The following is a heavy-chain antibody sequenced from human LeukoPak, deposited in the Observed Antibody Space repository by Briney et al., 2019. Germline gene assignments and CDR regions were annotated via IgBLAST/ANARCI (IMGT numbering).Heavy chain of an antibody. CDR2: ISTYDGDA. D-gene: IGHD5-18*01. CDR1: GYSFTSYG. J-gene: IGHJ4*02. Sequence: GASVKVSCKAFGYSFTSYGITWVRQAPGQGLEWMGWISTYDGDANYAQQLQGRVTMTTDTSTITAYMELRSLRSDDTAVYYCARAPSGFTYGPGDHWGQGTLVTASS. V-gene: IGHV1-18*01. CDR3: ARAPSGFTYGPGDH.